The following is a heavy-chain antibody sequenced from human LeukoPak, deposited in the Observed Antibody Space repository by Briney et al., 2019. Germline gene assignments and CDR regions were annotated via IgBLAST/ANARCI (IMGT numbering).Heavy chain of an antibody. Sequence: GGSLRLSCAASGFTFSSYHMSWIRQAPGKGLEWVSYISSSGSTIYYADSVKGRFTISRDNAKNSLYLRMNSLRAEDTAVYYRARELWDYYDSSGSYYMDVWGKGTTVTVSS. CDR1: GFTFSSYH. CDR2: ISSSGSTI. D-gene: IGHD3-22*01. V-gene: IGHV3-11*04. CDR3: ARELWDYYDSSGSYYMDV. J-gene: IGHJ6*03.